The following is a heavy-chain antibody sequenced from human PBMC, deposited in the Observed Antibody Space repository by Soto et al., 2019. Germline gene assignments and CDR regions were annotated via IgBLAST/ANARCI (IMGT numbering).Heavy chain of an antibody. CDR2: INHSGST. D-gene: IGHD3-3*01. J-gene: IGHJ6*03. CDR3: ATMSVYKTTSFNYYYMDV. Sequence: SATLSLTCAVYGGSFSGYYWSWIRQPPGKGLEWIGEINHSGSTNYNPSLKSRVTISVDTSKNQFSLKLSSVTAADTAVYYCATMSVYKTTSFNYYYMDVWGKGTTVTVSS. V-gene: IGHV4-34*01. CDR1: GGSFSGYY.